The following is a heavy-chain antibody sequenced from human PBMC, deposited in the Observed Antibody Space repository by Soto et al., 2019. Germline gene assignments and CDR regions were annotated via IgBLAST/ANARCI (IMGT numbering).Heavy chain of an antibody. D-gene: IGHD2-2*01. Sequence: PGGSLRLSCAASGFTFSSYSMNWVRQAPGKGLEWVSSISSSSSYIYYADSVKGRFTISRDNAKNSLYLQMNSLRAEDTAVYYCATVLCSSTSCSPPVGFDYWGQGTLVTVSS. V-gene: IGHV3-21*01. CDR2: ISSSSSYI. CDR1: GFTFSSYS. CDR3: ATVLCSSTSCSPPVGFDY. J-gene: IGHJ4*02.